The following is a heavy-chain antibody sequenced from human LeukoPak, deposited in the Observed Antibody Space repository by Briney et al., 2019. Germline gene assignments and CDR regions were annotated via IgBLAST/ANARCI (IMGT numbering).Heavy chain of an antibody. CDR2: IYYSGST. V-gene: IGHV4-59*12. CDR3: ARGYFWSGPVEYYMDV. Sequence: SETLSLTCTVSGGSISSYYWSWIRQPPGKGLEWIGYIYYSGSTNYNPSLKSRVTMSVDTSKNQFSLKLSSVTAADTAVYYCARGYFWSGPVEYYMDVWGKGTTVTVSS. CDR1: GGSISSYY. J-gene: IGHJ6*03. D-gene: IGHD3-3*01.